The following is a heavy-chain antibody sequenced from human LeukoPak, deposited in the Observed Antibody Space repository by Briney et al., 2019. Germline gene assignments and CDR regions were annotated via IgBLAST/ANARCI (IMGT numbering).Heavy chain of an antibody. D-gene: IGHD6-19*01. CDR3: ASLAVAGLSEGY. CDR2: IYYSGST. CDR1: GGSISSDSYY. V-gene: IGHV4-39*01. Sequence: KPSETLSLTCTVSGGSISSDSYYWAWIRQPPGKGLEWIACIYYSGSTYYNPSLKSRVTISVDTSRNQFSLKLSSVTAADTAVYYCASLAVAGLSEGYWGQGTLVIVSS. J-gene: IGHJ4*02.